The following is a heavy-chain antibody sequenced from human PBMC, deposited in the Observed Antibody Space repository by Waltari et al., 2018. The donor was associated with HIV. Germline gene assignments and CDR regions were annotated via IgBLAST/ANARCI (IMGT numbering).Heavy chain of an antibody. CDR1: GGTFSSYT. CDR2: IIPILGIA. J-gene: IGHJ6*02. Sequence: LVQSGAEVKKPGSSVKVSCKASGGTFSSYTISWVRQAPGQGLEWMGRIIPILGIANYAQKFQGRVTITADKSTSTAYMELSSLRSEDTAVYYCARDLQRGGYSEAYGDVRYYYYYGMDVWGQGTTVTVSS. V-gene: IGHV1-69*08. CDR3: ARDLQRGGYSEAYGDVRYYYYYGMDV. D-gene: IGHD5-18*01.